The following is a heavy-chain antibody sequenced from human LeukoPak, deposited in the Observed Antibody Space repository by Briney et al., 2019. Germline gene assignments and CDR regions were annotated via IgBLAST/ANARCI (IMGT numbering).Heavy chain of an antibody. J-gene: IGHJ4*02. CDR2: ISSSGRTI. D-gene: IGHD6-13*01. V-gene: IGHV3-48*03. CDR1: GFTFSSYE. Sequence: GGSLRLSCAVSGFTFSSYEMNWVRQAPGKGLEWVSYISSSGRTIYYADSVKGRFIIFRDSARNSLDLQMNSVRVEDTAVYYCARRAIAEGFDYWGQGTLVTVSS. CDR3: ARRAIAEGFDY.